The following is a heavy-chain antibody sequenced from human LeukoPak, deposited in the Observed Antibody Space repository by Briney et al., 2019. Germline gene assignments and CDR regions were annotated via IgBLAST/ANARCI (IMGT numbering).Heavy chain of an antibody. CDR1: GDSISNYY. Sequence: SETLSLTCTVSGDSISNYYWSWIRQPAGKGLEWIGRFYVSGSTNYNPSLKSRVTMSVDTSKNQFSLKLSSVTAADTAVYYCAREYSSSWYTFDYWGQGTLVTVSS. V-gene: IGHV4-4*07. CDR2: FYVSGST. D-gene: IGHD6-13*01. J-gene: IGHJ4*02. CDR3: AREYSSSWYTFDY.